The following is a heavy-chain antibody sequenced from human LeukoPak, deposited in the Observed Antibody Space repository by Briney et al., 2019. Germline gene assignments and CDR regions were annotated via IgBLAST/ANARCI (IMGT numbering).Heavy chain of an antibody. CDR3: ARAQVVPAATYYYYYGMDV. Sequence: GGSLRLSCAASGFTFSDYYMNWIRLAPGKGLERVSSISTSSTYTNYADSVRGRFTISRDNANNSLYLQMNSLRAEDTAVYYCARAQVVPAATYYYYYGMDVWGKGNTGTVSS. J-gene: IGHJ6*04. D-gene: IGHD2-2*01. CDR2: ISTSSTYT. CDR1: GFTFSDYY. V-gene: IGHV3-11*06.